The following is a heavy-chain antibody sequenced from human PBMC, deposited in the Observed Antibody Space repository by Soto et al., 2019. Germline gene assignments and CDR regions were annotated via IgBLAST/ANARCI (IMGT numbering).Heavy chain of an antibody. J-gene: IGHJ6*03. CDR3: ARVTFYYILIGYYRRPGYYYYYMDV. D-gene: IGHD3-9*01. CDR2: IYYSGST. CDR1: GGSISSGGYY. V-gene: IGHV4-31*03. Sequence: PSETLSLTCTVSGGSISSGGYYWSWIRQHPGKGLEWIGYIYYSGSTYYNTSLKSRVTISVDTSKNQFSLKLSSVTAADTAVKIFARVTFYYILIGYYRRPGYYYYYMDVWGKGTTVTVSS.